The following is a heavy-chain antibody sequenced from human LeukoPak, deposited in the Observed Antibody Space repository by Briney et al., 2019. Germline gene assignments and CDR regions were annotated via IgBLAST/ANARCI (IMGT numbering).Heavy chain of an antibody. V-gene: IGHV3-53*01. CDR2: IYSGGST. CDR1: GFTVSSNY. J-gene: IGHJ4*02. Sequence: GGSLRLSCAASGFTVSSNYMSWVRQAPGKGLEWVSVIYSGGSTYYADSVKGRFTISRDNFKNTLFLQMNSLRVEDTAIYYCARDPTYVTSYYFDYWGQGSLVTVSS. D-gene: IGHD2-8*01. CDR3: ARDPTYVTSYYFDY.